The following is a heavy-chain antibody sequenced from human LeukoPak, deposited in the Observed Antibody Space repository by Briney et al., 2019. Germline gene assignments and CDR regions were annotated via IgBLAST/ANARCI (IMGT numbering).Heavy chain of an antibody. J-gene: IGHJ4*02. CDR1: GFTFSSYA. D-gene: IGHD3-3*01. CDR3: VKAGSEYYDFWSGYYYFDY. Sequence: PGRSLRLSCAASGFTFSSYAMHWVRQAPGKGLEWVAVISYDGSNKYYADSVKGRFTISRDNSKNTLYLQMNSLRAEDTAVYYCVKAGSEYYDFWSGYYYFDYWGQGTLVTVSS. CDR2: ISYDGSNK. V-gene: IGHV3-30-3*01.